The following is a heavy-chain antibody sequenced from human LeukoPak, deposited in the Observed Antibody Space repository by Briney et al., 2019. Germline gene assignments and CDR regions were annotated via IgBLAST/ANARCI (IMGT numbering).Heavy chain of an antibody. Sequence: GGSLRLSCAASGFTFRSYPMHWVRQAPRKGLEYVSAISGAGGTTYYANSVKGRFTISRDNSKNTLYLQMGSLRAEDVAVYYCAGVFQDSGGFYYDYWGQGTLVTVSS. CDR2: ISGAGGTT. J-gene: IGHJ4*02. CDR3: AGVFQDSGGFYYDY. D-gene: IGHD3-22*01. V-gene: IGHV3-64*01. CDR1: GFTFRSYP.